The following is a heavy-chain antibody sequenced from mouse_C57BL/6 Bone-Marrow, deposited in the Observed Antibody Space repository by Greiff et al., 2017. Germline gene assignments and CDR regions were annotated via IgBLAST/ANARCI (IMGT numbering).Heavy chain of an antibody. J-gene: IGHJ4*01. CDR3: ARDDIYYYGSSYDYYAMDY. Sequence: VHLVESGPGLVAPSQSLSITCTVSGFSLTSYGVHWVRQPPGKGLEWLVVIWSDGSTTYNSALKSRLGISKDNSKSKVSLKMSRLHTDDTAMYYWARDDIYYYGSSYDYYAMDYWGQGTSVTVSS. CDR1: GFSLTSYG. D-gene: IGHD1-1*01. CDR2: IWSDGST. V-gene: IGHV2-6*03.